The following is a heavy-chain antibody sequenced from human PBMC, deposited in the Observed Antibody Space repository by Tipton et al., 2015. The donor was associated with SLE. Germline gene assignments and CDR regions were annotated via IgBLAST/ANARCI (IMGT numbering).Heavy chain of an antibody. CDR2: IYYSGST. J-gene: IGHJ3*02. D-gene: IGHD1-26*01. V-gene: IGHV4-39*07. Sequence: TLSLTCTVSGGSISSSSYFWGWIRQPPGKGLEWIGSIYYSGSTYYKSSLKSRVTISVDTSKNQFSLKLSSVTAADTAVYYCARDGWIVGAHGAFDIWGQGTMVTVSS. CDR1: GGSISSSSYF. CDR3: ARDGWIVGAHGAFDI.